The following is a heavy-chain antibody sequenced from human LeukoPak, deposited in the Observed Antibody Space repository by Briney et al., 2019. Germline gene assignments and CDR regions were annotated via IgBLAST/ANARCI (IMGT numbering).Heavy chain of an antibody. CDR1: GGSVSTIDYY. CDR2: VYYSGST. D-gene: IGHD6-19*01. V-gene: IGHV4-39*07. J-gene: IGHJ3*01. Sequence: SETLSLTCTVSGGSVSTIDYYWGWIRQPPGKGLEWIGSVYYSGSTYYNAPLKSRVTISVDTSKNQFSLKLSAVTAADTAMYYCAREDAVSSDDAFDLWGQGTMVTVSS. CDR3: AREDAVSSDDAFDL.